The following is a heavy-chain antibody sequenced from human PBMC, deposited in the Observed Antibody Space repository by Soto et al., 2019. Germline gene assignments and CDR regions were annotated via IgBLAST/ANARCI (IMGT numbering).Heavy chain of an antibody. CDR2: ISYDGSNK. CDR1: GFTFSTYG. J-gene: IGHJ6*02. D-gene: IGHD6-19*01. CDR3: AKIAVAGDTYYYNMDV. V-gene: IGHV3-30*18. Sequence: QVQLVESGGGVVQPGRSLRLSCAASGFTFSTYGMHWVRQAPGKGLEWVALISYDGSNKFYADSVKGRFTISRDNSKNTLYLQMNSLAPEDTAVYYCAKIAVAGDTYYYNMDVWGQGTTVTVSS.